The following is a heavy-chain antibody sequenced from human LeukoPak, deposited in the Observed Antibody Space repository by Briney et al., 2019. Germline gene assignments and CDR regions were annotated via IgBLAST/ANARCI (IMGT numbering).Heavy chain of an antibody. Sequence: GGSLRLSCVASGFTLSSYAMSWVRQAPGKGLEWVSAISGSGNSIYYADSVKGRFTISRDNSKNTLYLQMNSLRAEDTAVYYCAKDHYGDFPYYFDYWGQGTLVTVSS. V-gene: IGHV3-23*01. J-gene: IGHJ4*02. D-gene: IGHD4-17*01. CDR2: ISGSGNSI. CDR1: GFTLSSYA. CDR3: AKDHYGDFPYYFDY.